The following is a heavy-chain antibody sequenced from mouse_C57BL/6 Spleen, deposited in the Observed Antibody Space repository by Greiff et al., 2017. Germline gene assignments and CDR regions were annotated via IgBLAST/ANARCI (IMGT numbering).Heavy chain of an antibody. V-gene: IGHV5-6*01. Sequence: EVMLVESGGDLVKPGGSLKLSCAASGFTFSSYGMSWVRQTPDKRLEWVATISSGGSYTYYPDSVKGRFTISRDNAKNTLYLQMSSLKSEDTAMXYSARHYYGSSYAMDYWGQGTSVTVSS. CDR2: ISSGGSYT. D-gene: IGHD1-1*01. CDR1: GFTFSSYG. CDR3: ARHYYGSSYAMDY. J-gene: IGHJ4*01.